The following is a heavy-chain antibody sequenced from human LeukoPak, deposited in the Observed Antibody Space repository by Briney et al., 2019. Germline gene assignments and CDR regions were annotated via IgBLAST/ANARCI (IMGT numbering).Heavy chain of an antibody. CDR3: ARDPVAGTRGEFDY. D-gene: IGHD6-19*01. CDR1: GFTFSSYS. J-gene: IGHJ4*02. Sequence: GGSLRLSCAASGFTFSSYSMNWVRQAPGKGLEWVSYISSSSSTIYYADSVEGRFTISRDNAKNSLYLQMNSLRAEDTAVYYCARDPVAGTRGEFDYWGQGTLVTVSS. CDR2: ISSSSSTI. V-gene: IGHV3-48*04.